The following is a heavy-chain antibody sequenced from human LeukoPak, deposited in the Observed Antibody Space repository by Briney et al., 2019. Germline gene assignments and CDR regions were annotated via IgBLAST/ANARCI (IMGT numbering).Heavy chain of an antibody. CDR2: ISGSGGST. CDR3: AKVRRAVGGVISPIDY. D-gene: IGHD3-16*02. V-gene: IGHV3-23*01. Sequence: GGTLRLSCAASGFTFSSYGMSWVRQAPGKGLEWVSAISGSGGSTYYADSVKGRFTISRDNSKNTLYLRKNSLRAEDTAVYNCAKVRRAVGGVISPIDYWGQGTLVTVSS. CDR1: GFTFSSYG. J-gene: IGHJ4*02.